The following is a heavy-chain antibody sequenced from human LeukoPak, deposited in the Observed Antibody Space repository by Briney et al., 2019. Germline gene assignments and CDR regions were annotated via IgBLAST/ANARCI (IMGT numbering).Heavy chain of an antibody. CDR2: IWYDGSNK. V-gene: IGHV3-33*01. CDR3: ARVPYDSSGYYYDYYYGMDV. D-gene: IGHD3-22*01. J-gene: IGHJ6*02. Sequence: PGGSPRLSCAASGFTFSSYGMHWVRQAPGKGLEWVAVIWYDGSNKYYADSVKGRFTISRDNSKNTLYLQMNSLRAEDTAVYYCARVPYDSSGYYYDYYYGMDVWGQGTTVTVSS. CDR1: GFTFSSYG.